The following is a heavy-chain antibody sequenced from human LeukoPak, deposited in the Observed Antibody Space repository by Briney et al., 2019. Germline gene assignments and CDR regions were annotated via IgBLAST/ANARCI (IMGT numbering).Heavy chain of an antibody. CDR3: ARGVYIAAAQYGY. Sequence: SETLSLTRTVSGGSISSYYWSWIRQPPGKGLEWIGYIYYSGTTNCNPSLKSRVTISVDTSKNQFSLKLSPVTAADTAVYYCARGVYIAAAQYGYWGQGTLVTVSS. CDR1: GGSISSYY. V-gene: IGHV4-59*01. J-gene: IGHJ4*02. D-gene: IGHD6-13*01. CDR2: IYYSGTT.